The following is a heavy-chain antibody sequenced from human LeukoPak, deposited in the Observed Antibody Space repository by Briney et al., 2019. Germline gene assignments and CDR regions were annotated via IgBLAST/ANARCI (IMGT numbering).Heavy chain of an antibody. D-gene: IGHD4-17*01. Sequence: SVKVSCKASGGTFSSYAISWVRQAPGQGLEWMGGIIPIFGTANYAQKFQGRVTTTTDESTSTAYMELSSLRSEDTAVYYCARAGEQIGYYFDYWGQGTLVTVSS. J-gene: IGHJ4*02. V-gene: IGHV1-69*05. CDR2: IIPIFGTA. CDR3: ARAGEQIGYYFDY. CDR1: GGTFSSYA.